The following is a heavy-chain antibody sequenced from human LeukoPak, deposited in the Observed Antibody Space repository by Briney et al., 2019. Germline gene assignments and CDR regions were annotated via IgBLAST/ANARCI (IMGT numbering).Heavy chain of an antibody. CDR2: ISNNGGST. D-gene: IGHD5-18*01. CDR1: GFTFTSNA. V-gene: IGHV3-64*01. Sequence: GGSLRPSCGPPGFTFTSNAMHWGPKAPGKGLEYVSAISNNGGSTYYANSVKGRLTISRDNSKNTLYLQMGSLRAEDRAVYYCVREVKGYSHGYDLDYWGQGTLVTVSS. J-gene: IGHJ4*02. CDR3: VREVKGYSHGYDLDY.